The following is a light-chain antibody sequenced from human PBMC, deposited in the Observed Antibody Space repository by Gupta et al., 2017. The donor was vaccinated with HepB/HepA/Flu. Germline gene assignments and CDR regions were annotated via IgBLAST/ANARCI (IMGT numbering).Light chain of an antibody. J-gene: IGKJ5*01. CDR3: QQDNYWPPLT. CDR2: GAS. CDR1: QSVTSN. Sequence: EIVITQSPATLSVSPGERATLSCSASQSVTSNLAWYKQKPGQSPRLLIYGASTRDTGVPARFSGSGYGTEFTLTISSRQSEDFAVYYCQQDNYWPPLTFGPGTRVEIK. V-gene: IGKV3-15*01.